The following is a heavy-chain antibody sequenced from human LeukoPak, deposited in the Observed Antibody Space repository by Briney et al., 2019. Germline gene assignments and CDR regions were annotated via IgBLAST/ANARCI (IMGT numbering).Heavy chain of an antibody. CDR3: ARLFNYYGSGSYLSQYYFDY. D-gene: IGHD3-10*01. CDR1: GYAFTSYW. J-gene: IGHJ4*02. CDR2: IYPGDSDT. V-gene: IGHV5-51*01. Sequence: HGESLKISCKCSGYAFTSYWNGWGRQMPGKGLEWRGIIYPGDSDTRYSPSFQGQVTISADKSITTAYLQWNSLKASDTAMYYCARLFNYYGSGSYLSQYYFDYWGQGTLVTVSS.